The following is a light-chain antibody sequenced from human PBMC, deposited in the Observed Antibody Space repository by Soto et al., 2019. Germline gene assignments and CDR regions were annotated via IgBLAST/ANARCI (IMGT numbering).Light chain of an antibody. J-gene: IGKJ2*01. CDR3: QQYGSSGYT. Sequence: EIVLTQSPGTLSLSPGERATLSCRASQSVSSSYLAWYQQKPGQAPRLLIYGASSRATGIPDRFSGSGSGKDSTLTISRLEPEDFAVYYCQQYGSSGYTFGQGTKLEIK. V-gene: IGKV3-20*01. CDR2: GAS. CDR1: QSVSSSY.